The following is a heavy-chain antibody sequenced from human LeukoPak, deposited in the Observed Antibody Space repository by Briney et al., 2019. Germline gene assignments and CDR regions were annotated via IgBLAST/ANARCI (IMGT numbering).Heavy chain of an antibody. J-gene: IGHJ4*02. D-gene: IGHD3-3*01. CDR1: GGSISSYY. CDR3: ARDNPYVRSGYYRGFDY. V-gene: IGHV4-59*12. CDR2: IYYSGST. Sequence: SETLSLTCTVSGGSISSYYWSWIRQPPGKGLEWIGYIYYSGSTNYNPSLKSRVTISVDRSKNQFSLKLSSVTAADTAVYYCARDNPYVRSGYYRGFDYWGQGTLVTVSS.